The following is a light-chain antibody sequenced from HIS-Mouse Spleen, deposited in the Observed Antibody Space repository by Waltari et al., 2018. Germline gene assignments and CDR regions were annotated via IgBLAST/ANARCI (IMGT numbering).Light chain of an antibody. J-gene: IGLJ2*01. CDR3: QSADSSGTYSVV. V-gene: IGLV3-25*03. CDR1: ALPKQY. CDR2: KDS. Sequence: SYELTQPPSVSVSPGQTARITCPGDALPKQYAYWYQQKPGQAPALVIYKDSERPSGIPERFSGSSSGTTVTLTISGVQAEDEADYYCQSADSSGTYSVVFGGGTKLTVL.